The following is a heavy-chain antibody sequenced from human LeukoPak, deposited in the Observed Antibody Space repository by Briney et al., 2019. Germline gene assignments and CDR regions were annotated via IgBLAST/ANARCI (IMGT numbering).Heavy chain of an antibody. CDR3: ARGGLAARPRVWFDP. J-gene: IGHJ5*02. D-gene: IGHD6-6*01. CDR1: DYSISSGHY. CDR2: IYTSGST. V-gene: IGHV4-38-2*02. Sequence: SETLSLTCSVSDYSISSGHYWGWIRQPPGKGLEWIGRIYTSGSTNYNPSLKSRVTMSVDTSKNQFSLKLSSVTAADTAVYYCARGGLAARPRVWFDPWGQGTLVTVSS.